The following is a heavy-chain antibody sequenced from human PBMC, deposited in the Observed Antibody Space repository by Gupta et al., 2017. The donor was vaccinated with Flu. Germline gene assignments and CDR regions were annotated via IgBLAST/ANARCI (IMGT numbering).Heavy chain of an antibody. D-gene: IGHD3-16*01. CDR3: GEGYGGSGGGVGY. J-gene: IGHJ4*02. V-gene: IGHV3-23*01. CDR1: FSSYA. Sequence: FSSYAMNWVRQAPGKGLAWVSSVSGVRGATYYADSVKSRFTISRDNSKNTLYLQMNGLRAEDTAVYYCGEGYGGSGGGVGYWGQGTLVAVSS. CDR2: VSGVRGAT.